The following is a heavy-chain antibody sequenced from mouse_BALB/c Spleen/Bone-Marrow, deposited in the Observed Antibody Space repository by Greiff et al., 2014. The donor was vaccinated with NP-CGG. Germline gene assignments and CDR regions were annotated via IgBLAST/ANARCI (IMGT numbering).Heavy chain of an antibody. J-gene: IGHJ4*01. CDR3: TRDYEGYQAMDD. V-gene: IGHV1-69*02. Sequence: QVQLQQSGAELVRPGASVKLSCKASGYTFTSYWINWVKQRPGQGLEWIGNIYPSDSYTNYNQKFKDKATLTVDKSSSTAYMQLSSPTSEDSAVYYCTRDYEGYQAMDDWGQGTSVTVSA. CDR2: IYPSDSYT. CDR1: GYTFTSYW. D-gene: IGHD2-4*01.